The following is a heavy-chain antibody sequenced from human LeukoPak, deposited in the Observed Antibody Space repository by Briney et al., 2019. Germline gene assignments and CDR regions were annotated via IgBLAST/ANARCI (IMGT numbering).Heavy chain of an antibody. CDR2: IYTSGST. CDR3: ARTKVPYYMDV. CDR1: GGSISSGSYY. Sequence: SETLSLTCTVSGGSISSGSYYWSWIRQPAGKGLEWIGRIYTSGSTNYNPSLKSRVTISVDTSKNQFPLKLSSVTAADTAVYYCARTKVPYYMDVWGKGTTVTVSS. J-gene: IGHJ6*03. V-gene: IGHV4-61*02. D-gene: IGHD4-11*01.